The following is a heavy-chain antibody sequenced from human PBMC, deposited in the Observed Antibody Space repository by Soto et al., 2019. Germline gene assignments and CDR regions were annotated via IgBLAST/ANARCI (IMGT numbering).Heavy chain of an antibody. CDR2: IYYSGST. V-gene: IGHV4-39*07. D-gene: IGHD5-12*01. Sequence: PSETLSLTCTVSGGSISSSSYYWGWIRQPPGKGLEWIGSIYYSGSTYYNPSLKSRVTISVDTSKNQFSLKLSSVTAADTAVYYCARVREGQMATLYYFDYWGQGTLVTVSS. J-gene: IGHJ4*02. CDR1: GGSISSSSYY. CDR3: ARVREGQMATLYYFDY.